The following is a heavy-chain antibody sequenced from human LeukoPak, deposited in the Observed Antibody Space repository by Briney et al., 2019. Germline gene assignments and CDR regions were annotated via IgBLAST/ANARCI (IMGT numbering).Heavy chain of an antibody. D-gene: IGHD1-26*01. CDR1: GFTFSSYW. Sequence: GGPLTLFCAASGFTFSSYWMRWVRQAPGKGLEWVAAIKHDGSDDYYVDSVKGRFTISRDNAKSSMWLQMSSRRAEGTAVYCWAIALGVGATYPYHGGEGTLVTVSS. CDR3: AIALGVGATYPYH. J-gene: IGHJ1*01. V-gene: IGHV3-7*01. CDR2: IKHDGSDD.